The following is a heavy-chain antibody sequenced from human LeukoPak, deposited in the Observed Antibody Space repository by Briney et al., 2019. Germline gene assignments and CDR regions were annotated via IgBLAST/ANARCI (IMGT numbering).Heavy chain of an antibody. CDR2: IYHSGST. D-gene: IGHD3-16*02. CDR1: GGSISSGGYS. J-gene: IGHJ4*02. Sequence: SETLSLTCAVSGGSISSGGYSWSWIRQPPGKGLEWIGYIYHSGSTYYNPSLKSRVTISVDTSKNQFSLKLSSVTAADTAVYYCARDFIGIDYWGQGTLVTVSS. V-gene: IGHV4-30-2*05. CDR3: ARDFIGIDY.